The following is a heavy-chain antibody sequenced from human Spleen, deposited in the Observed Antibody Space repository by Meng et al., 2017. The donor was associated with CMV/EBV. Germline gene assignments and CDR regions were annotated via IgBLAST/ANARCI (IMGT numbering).Heavy chain of an antibody. Sequence: KVSCKGSGYSFTSYWIGWVRQMPGKGLEWMGIIYPDDSDTRYSPSFQGQVTISADKSISTAYLQWSSLKASDSAMYYCAWFLSDFWSGYYRGYYYGMDVWGQGTTVTVSS. CDR2: IYPDDSDT. D-gene: IGHD3-3*01. J-gene: IGHJ6*02. CDR3: AWFLSDFWSGYYRGYYYGMDV. V-gene: IGHV5-51*01. CDR1: GYSFTSYW.